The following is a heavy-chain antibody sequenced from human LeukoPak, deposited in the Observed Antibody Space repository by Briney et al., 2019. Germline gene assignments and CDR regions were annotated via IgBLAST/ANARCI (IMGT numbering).Heavy chain of an antibody. J-gene: IGHJ3*02. D-gene: IGHD4-23*01. CDR1: AFTLSSYA. CDR3: AKDQRAYGGHAFDI. CDR2: SSGSDGNT. V-gene: IGHV3-23*01. Sequence: GRSLRLCCAASAFTLSSYAMSWVRQAPGNGLEWVSASSGSDGNTYYADSVKGRFTISRDNSKNTLFLQMNSLRADDTAVYYCAKDQRAYGGHAFDIWGQGTMVTVSS.